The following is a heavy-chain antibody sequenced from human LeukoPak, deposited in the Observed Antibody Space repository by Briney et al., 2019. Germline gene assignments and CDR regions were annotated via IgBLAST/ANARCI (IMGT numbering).Heavy chain of an antibody. V-gene: IGHV3-30*04. CDR3: ARDEGVYDSSGQFDY. CDR1: GFTFSSYA. J-gene: IGHJ4*02. Sequence: GGSLRLSCAASGFTFSSYAMHWVRQAPGKGLEWVAVISFDGSNKYYADSVKGRFTISRDNSKNTLFLQMNSLRAEDTAVYYCARDEGVYDSSGQFDYWGQGTLVTVSS. D-gene: IGHD3-22*01. CDR2: ISFDGSNK.